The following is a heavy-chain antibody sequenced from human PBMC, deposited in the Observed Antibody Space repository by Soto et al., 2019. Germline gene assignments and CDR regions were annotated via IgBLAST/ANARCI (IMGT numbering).Heavy chain of an antibody. CDR2: ISDSGGST. J-gene: IGHJ4*02. V-gene: IGHV3-23*01. CDR3: AKGGDSWSGYSHY. CDR1: GFTFSNYV. Sequence: VGSLRLSCAASGFTFSNYVMSWVRQAPGKGLEWVSGISDSGGSTSSADSVRGRFTISRDNSKNTLYLQMNSLTTEDTAVYYCAKGGDSWSGYSHYWGQGTPVTVSS. D-gene: IGHD3-3*01.